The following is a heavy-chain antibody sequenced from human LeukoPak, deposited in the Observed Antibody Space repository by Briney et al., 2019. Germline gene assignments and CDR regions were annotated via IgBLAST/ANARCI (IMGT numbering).Heavy chain of an antibody. J-gene: IGHJ3*02. CDR3: ARDAYWTLYAFDI. D-gene: IGHD2-8*01. CDR2: ISSSSSYI. V-gene: IGHV3-21*01. CDR1: GFTFSSYS. Sequence: GGSLRLSCAASGFTFSSYSMNWVRQAPGKGLEWVSSISSSSSYIYYTDSVKGRFTISRDNAKNSLYLQMNSLRAEDTAVYYCARDAYWTLYAFDIWGQGTMVTVSS.